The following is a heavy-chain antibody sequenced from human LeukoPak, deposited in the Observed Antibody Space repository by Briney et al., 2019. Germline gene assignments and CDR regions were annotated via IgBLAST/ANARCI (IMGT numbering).Heavy chain of an antibody. V-gene: IGHV3-7*01. CDR2: IKQDGSVK. Sequence: GGSLRLSCAASGFIFGNYWMTWVRQAPGKGLEWVANIKQDGSVKNYVDAVKGRFTISRDDARNRLYLQMNSLRAEDTALYYCAKGSEYYDFWTYYLADYWGQGTLVTVSS. CDR1: GFIFGNYW. CDR3: AKGSEYYDFWTYYLADY. J-gene: IGHJ4*02. D-gene: IGHD3/OR15-3a*01.